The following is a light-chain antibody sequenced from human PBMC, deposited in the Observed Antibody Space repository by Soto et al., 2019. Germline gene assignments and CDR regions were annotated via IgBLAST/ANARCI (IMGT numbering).Light chain of an antibody. V-gene: IGLV2-14*02. J-gene: IGLJ1*01. Sequence: QSALTQPASVSGSPGQSITISCTGTSSDVGSYNLVSWYQQHPGKAPKLMIYEGSKRPSGVSNRFSGSKSGNTASLTISGLQADDEADYYCSSYASSTTPYVFGTGTKVTVL. CDR1: SSDVGSYNL. CDR3: SSYASSTTPYV. CDR2: EGS.